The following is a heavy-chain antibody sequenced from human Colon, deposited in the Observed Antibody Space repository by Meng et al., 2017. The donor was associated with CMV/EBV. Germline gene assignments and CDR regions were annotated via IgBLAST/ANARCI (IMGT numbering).Heavy chain of an antibody. CDR3: ARWGSSGMFRASGRQAADWLDP. Sequence: GESLKISCAAAGFSFTSFWMAWVRQAPGKGLEWVAAIRQGGGDTYYGDSVKGRFTISRDNDKDTLFLQMSSLRVEDTAVYYCARWGSSGMFRASGRQAADWLDPWGRGTLVTVSS. CDR2: IRQGGGDT. D-gene: IGHD3-10*01. V-gene: IGHV3-7*01. CDR1: GFSFTSFW. J-gene: IGHJ5*02.